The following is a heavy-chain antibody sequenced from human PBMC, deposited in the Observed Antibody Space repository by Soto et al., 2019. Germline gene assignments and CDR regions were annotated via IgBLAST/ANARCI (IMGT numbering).Heavy chain of an antibody. CDR1: GGSISSYY. CDR3: AREIFGVVITENWFDP. CDR2: IYYSGST. J-gene: IGHJ5*02. V-gene: IGHV4-31*02. D-gene: IGHD3-3*01. Sequence: SETLSLTCTVSGGSISSYYWSWIRQHPGKGLEWIGYIYYSGSTYYNPSLKSRVTISVDTSKNQFSLKLSSVTAADTAVYYCAREIFGVVITENWFDPWGQGTLVTVSS.